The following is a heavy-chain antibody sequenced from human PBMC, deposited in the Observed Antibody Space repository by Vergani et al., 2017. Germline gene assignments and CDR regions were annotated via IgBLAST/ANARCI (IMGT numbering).Heavy chain of an antibody. J-gene: IGHJ6*03. CDR1: GGSFTSYH. V-gene: IGHV4-34*01. D-gene: IGHD2-8*01. CDR3: ARVNTEANGHLYYYYYMDV. Sequence: QVQLQQWGGGLLKPSETLSLTCVVNGGSFTSYHWTWLRQSPGEELEWVGDIDNTGRPDYNPSLKSRLTMSVDKSRNQFSLTLNSVTATDTAIYFCARVNTEANGHLYYYYYMDVWGQGTAVTVS. CDR2: IDNTGRP.